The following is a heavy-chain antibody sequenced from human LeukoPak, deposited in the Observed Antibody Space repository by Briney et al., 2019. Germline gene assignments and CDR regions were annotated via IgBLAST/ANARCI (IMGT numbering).Heavy chain of an antibody. D-gene: IGHD1-20*01. V-gene: IGHV4-4*07. CDR1: GDSISNYY. CDR3: ARDQPLITGTHYYYYMDV. CDR2: IYTSGST. J-gene: IGHJ6*03. Sequence: SETLSLTCTVSGDSISNYYWSWIRQPAGKGLEWIGRIYTSGSTNYNPSLKSRVTMSVDTSKNQFSLKLSSVTAADTAVYYCARDQPLITGTHYYYYMDVWGKGTMVTVSS.